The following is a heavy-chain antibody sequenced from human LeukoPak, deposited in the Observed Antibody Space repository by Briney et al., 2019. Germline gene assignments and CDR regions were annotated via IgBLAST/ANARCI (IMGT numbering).Heavy chain of an antibody. V-gene: IGHV3-33*01. J-gene: IGHJ4*02. D-gene: IGHD1-26*01. CDR3: ARDTVILLSVSYWGLRDY. CDR2: IWNGGSNK. CDR1: GFTFSSFG. Sequence: GRSLRLSCAASGFTFSSFGMHWVRQAPGKGLEWVAGIWNGGSNKYYADSVKGRFTISRDNSKNTLYLQMNSLRAEDTAVYYCARDTVILLSVSYWGLRDYWGQGTLVTVSS.